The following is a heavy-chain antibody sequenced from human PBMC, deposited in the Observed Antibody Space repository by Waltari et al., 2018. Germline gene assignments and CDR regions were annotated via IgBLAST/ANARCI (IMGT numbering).Heavy chain of an antibody. Sequence: EVQLVESVGGLVQPGGSLILSCVDCGFTFTRSWMNWVRQAPGKGLEWVANINQDGSEKYFVDSVEGRFTISRDNAKRSLFLQMNSLRAEDTAVYYCARGVDWYDYWGQGTLVTVSS. D-gene: IGHD3-9*01. CDR2: INQDGSEK. V-gene: IGHV3-7*04. CDR3: ARGVDWYDY. J-gene: IGHJ4*02. CDR1: GFTFTRSW.